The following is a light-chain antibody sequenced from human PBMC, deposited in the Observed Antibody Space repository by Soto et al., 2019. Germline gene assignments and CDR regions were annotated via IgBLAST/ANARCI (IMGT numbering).Light chain of an antibody. Sequence: EIVMTQSPATLSVSPGERVTLSCRASQSVGNSLAWYQQRPGQAPRLLIYSISTRASAVPGRFSGSGSGAEFTLTISSLQSEDFGVYYCQQYYQWPPYTFGQGTKVEI. CDR1: QSVGNS. CDR2: SIS. CDR3: QQYYQWPPYT. J-gene: IGKJ2*01. V-gene: IGKV3-15*01.